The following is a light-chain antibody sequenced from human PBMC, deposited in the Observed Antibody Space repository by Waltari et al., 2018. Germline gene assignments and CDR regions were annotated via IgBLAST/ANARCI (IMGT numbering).Light chain of an antibody. CDR2: EVT. J-gene: IGLJ3*02. Sequence: QSALTQPASVSGSPGQSITISCTGTSSDIGGYDFVSWYQQYPGMAPKLMIYEVTNRPSGVSGRFSGSKYGTTASLTISGLQPEDEADYYCTSYTTSTTVLFGGGTKVTVL. V-gene: IGLV2-14*01. CDR3: TSYTTSTTVL. CDR1: SSDIGGYDF.